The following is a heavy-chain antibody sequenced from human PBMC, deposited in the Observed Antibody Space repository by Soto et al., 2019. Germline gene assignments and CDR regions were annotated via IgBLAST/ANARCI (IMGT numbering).Heavy chain of an antibody. Sequence: ASVKVSCKASGYTFTSYGISWVRQAPGQGLEWMGWIRAYNGNTNYAQKLQGRVTMTTDTSTSTAYMELRSLRSDDTAVYYCARASYYYDSSGYSNYYGMDVWGQGTTVTVSS. CDR3: ARASYYYDSSGYSNYYGMDV. J-gene: IGHJ6*02. CDR2: IRAYNGNT. CDR1: GYTFTSYG. D-gene: IGHD3-22*01. V-gene: IGHV1-18*04.